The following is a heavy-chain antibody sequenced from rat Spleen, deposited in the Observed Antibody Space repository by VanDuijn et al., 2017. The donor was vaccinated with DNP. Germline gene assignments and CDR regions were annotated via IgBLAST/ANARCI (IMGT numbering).Heavy chain of an antibody. Sequence: EVQLVESGGGLVQPGRSMTLSCAASGFSVSNYYMAWVRQAQSTGLEWVASISTGSGTTYYRDSVTGRLTISRDNAKNTLYLQVDSLRSEDTATYYCARHMDTGPYYAMDVWGQGISVTVSS. J-gene: IGHJ4*01. CDR1: GFSVSNYY. D-gene: IGHD4-1*01. CDR2: ISTGSGTT. V-gene: IGHV5-25*01. CDR3: ARHMDTGPYYAMDV.